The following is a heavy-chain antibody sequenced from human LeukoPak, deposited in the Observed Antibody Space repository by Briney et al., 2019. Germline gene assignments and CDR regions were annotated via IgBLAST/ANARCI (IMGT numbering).Heavy chain of an antibody. CDR2: INAGNGNT. D-gene: IGHD6-19*01. Sequence: ASVKVSCKASGYTFTSYYMHWVRQAPGQRLEWMGWINAGNGNTKCSQKFQGRVTITRDTSASTAYMELSSLRSEDTAVYYCARAPQQWLVLPDYWGQGTLVTVSS. J-gene: IGHJ4*02. V-gene: IGHV1-3*01. CDR1: GYTFTSYY. CDR3: ARAPQQWLVLPDY.